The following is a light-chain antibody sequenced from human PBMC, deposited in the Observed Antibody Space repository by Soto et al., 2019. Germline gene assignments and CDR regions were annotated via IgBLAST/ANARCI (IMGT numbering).Light chain of an antibody. CDR1: QSVSSSY. CDR2: GAS. V-gene: IGKV3-20*01. CDR3: QQYGSSPFT. Sequence: ESVLTQSPGTLSMSPGERATLSCRASQSVSSSYSAWYQQKPGQSPRLLIYGASRRATGIPDRFSGSGSGTAFTNTSSTLEPEDFAVYYCQQYGSSPFTFGPGTKVDIK. J-gene: IGKJ3*01.